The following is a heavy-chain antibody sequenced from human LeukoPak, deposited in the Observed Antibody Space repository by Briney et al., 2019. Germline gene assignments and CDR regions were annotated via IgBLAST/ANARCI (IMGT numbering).Heavy chain of an antibody. CDR1: GFTFSSYE. CDR2: ISSSGSTI. CDR3: ARDQSWGFDY. J-gene: IGHJ4*02. Sequence: PGGSLRLSGAASGFTFSSYEMNWVRQAPGKGLEWGSYISSSGSTIYYADSVKGRFTISRDNAKNSLYLQMNSLRAEDTAVYYCARDQSWGFDYWGQGTLVTISS. D-gene: IGHD3-16*01. V-gene: IGHV3-48*03.